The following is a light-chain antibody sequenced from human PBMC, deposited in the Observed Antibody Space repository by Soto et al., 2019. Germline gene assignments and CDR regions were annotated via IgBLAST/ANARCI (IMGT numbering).Light chain of an antibody. CDR3: TSYTSSNTYVI. V-gene: IGLV2-14*01. J-gene: IGLJ2*01. Sequence: QSALTQPASVSGSPGQSITISCTGTSSYIGGYNYVSWYQQHPGKAPKLMIYEVSNRPSGVSNRFSGSKSGNTASLTISGLQAEDEADYYCTSYTSSNTYVIFGGGTKLTVL. CDR2: EVS. CDR1: SSYIGGYNY.